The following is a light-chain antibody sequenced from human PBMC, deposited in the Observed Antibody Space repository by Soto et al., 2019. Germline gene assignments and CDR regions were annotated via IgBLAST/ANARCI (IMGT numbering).Light chain of an antibody. Sequence: DIQMTQSPSTLSASVGDRVTITCRASQSISSWLAWYQQKPGKAPKLLIYKASSLESGVPSRFSGSGSGTEFTLTISSLQPDDFATYYCQQYNSIRTFGQGTKVDI. CDR3: QQYNSIRT. J-gene: IGKJ1*01. CDR2: KAS. CDR1: QSISSW. V-gene: IGKV1-5*03.